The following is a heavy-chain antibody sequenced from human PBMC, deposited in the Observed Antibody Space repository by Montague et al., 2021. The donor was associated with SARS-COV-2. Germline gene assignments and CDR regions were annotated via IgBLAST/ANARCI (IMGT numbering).Heavy chain of an antibody. V-gene: IGHV6-1*01. D-gene: IGHD1-14*01. Sequence: CAISGDSVSSNIAAWNWIRQSPSRGLEWLGRTYYRAKWYNDYAVSVRSRITISPDTSKNQFSLQLNSMTPEDMAVYYCTQERGPGRTTWHYFDYWGQGTLVTVSS. J-gene: IGHJ4*02. CDR1: GDSVSSNIAA. CDR3: TQERGPGRTTWHYFDY. CDR2: TYYRAKWYN.